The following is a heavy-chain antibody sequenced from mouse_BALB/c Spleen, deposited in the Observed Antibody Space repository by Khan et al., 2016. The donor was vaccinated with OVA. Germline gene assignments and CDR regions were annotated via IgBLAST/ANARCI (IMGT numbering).Heavy chain of an antibody. CDR3: AGEGGYYRSDGWFAY. CDR1: GYTFTTYT. Sequence: VQLQESGAELARPGASVKMSCKASGYTFTTYTIHWVKQRPGQGLEWIGYIIPSNDYTNYNQKFKDRATLTADKSSSTAYMQLSSLTSEDSSVYYCAGEGGYYRSDGWFAYWGQGTLVTVSA. D-gene: IGHD2-14*01. V-gene: IGHV1-4*01. CDR2: IIPSNDYT. J-gene: IGHJ3*01.